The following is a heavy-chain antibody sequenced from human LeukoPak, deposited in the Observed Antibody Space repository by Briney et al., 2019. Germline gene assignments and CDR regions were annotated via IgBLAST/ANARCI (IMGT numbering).Heavy chain of an antibody. D-gene: IGHD3-10*01. V-gene: IGHV1-2*02. J-gene: IGHJ4*02. CDR3: TRGGDDEGPNYFDY. CDR2: INLNSGGS. Sequence: ASVKVSCKASGYTFTSYGISWVRQAPGHGLEWMGWINLNSGGSHYVQKFQGRVTMTRDTSISTAYMELSGLRSDDTAVYFCTRGGDDEGPNYFDYWGQGTLVTVSS. CDR1: GYTFTSYG.